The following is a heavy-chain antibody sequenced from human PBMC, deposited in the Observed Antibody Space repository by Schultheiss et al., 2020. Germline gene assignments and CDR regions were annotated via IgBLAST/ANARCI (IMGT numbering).Heavy chain of an antibody. J-gene: IGHJ6*02. CDR3: ARNYYYGMDV. CDR2: ISYDGSNK. CDR1: GFTFSSYG. V-gene: IGHV3-30*03. Sequence: GGSLRLSCTASGFTFSSYGMHWVRQAPGKGLEWVAVISYDGSNKYYADSVKGRFTISRDSPKNTLYLQMNSLRAEDTAVYYCARNYYYGMDVWGQGTTVTVSS.